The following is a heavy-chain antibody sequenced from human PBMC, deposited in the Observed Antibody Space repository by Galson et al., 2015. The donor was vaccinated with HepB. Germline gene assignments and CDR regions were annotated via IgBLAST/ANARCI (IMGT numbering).Heavy chain of an antibody. CDR2: IYYSGST. CDR1: GGSISSYY. D-gene: IGHD5-12*01. V-gene: IGHV4-59*01. Sequence: TLSLTCTVSGGSISSYYWSWIRQPPGKGLEWIGYIYYSGSTNYNPSLKSRVTISVDTSKNQFSLKLSSVTAADTAVYYCARDQGNSGYRFWGQGTLVTVSS. J-gene: IGHJ4*02. CDR3: ARDQGNSGYRF.